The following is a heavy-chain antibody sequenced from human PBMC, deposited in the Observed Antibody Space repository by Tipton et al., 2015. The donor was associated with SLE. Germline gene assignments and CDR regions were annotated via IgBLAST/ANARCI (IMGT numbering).Heavy chain of an antibody. V-gene: IGHV3-48*03. J-gene: IGHJ3*02. Sequence: GSLRLSCAASGFTFSSYEMNWVRQAPGKGPEWLSYISSSGTTMFYADSVKGRFTVSRDNAKNSLYLQVNSLRAEDTALYYCARETSERMSDAFDIWGQGTMVTVSS. D-gene: IGHD2/OR15-2a*01. CDR1: GFTFSSYE. CDR2: ISSSGTTM. CDR3: ARETSERMSDAFDI.